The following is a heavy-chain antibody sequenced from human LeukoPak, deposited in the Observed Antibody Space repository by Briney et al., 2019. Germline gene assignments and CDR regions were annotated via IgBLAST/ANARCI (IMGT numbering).Heavy chain of an antibody. J-gene: IGHJ3*02. D-gene: IGHD6-6*01. CDR3: ARGAPRLISSHAFDI. V-gene: IGHV1-18*01. CDR1: GYTFTDYG. CDR2: ISTLYGNK. Sequence: GASVKVSCKASGYTFTDYGINWVRQAPGQGPEWMGWISTLYGNKNFAQKFQGRVTMTSDTSTSTAYMELSRLRSDDTAVYYCARGAPRLISSHAFDIWGQGTMVTVSS.